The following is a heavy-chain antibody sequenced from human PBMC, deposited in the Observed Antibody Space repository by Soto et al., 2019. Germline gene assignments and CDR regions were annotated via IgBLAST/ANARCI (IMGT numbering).Heavy chain of an antibody. D-gene: IGHD3-10*01. V-gene: IGHV4-34*01. CDR1: GGSFIGYY. Sequence: PSETLSLTCAIYGGSFIGYYWSWILQSPGKGLEWIGEINHSGSTNYNPSLKSRVTISIDTSKNQFSLNLNSVTAADTAVFYCASRMGSGRYYFDYWGQRTLVTVSS. J-gene: IGHJ4*02. CDR2: INHSGST. CDR3: ASRMGSGRYYFDY.